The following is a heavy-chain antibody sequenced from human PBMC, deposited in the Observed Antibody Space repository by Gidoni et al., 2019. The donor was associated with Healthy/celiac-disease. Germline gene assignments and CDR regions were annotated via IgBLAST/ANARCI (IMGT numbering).Heavy chain of an antibody. V-gene: IGHV3-66*01. Sequence: EVQLVESGGGLVQPGGSLRLSCAASGFTVSSNYMSWVRQAPGKGLEWVSVIYSGGSTYYADSVKGRFTISRDNSKNTLYLQMNSLRAEDTAVYYCARDRLRFLDAFDIWGQGTMVTVSS. CDR2: IYSGGST. CDR3: ARDRLRFLDAFDI. D-gene: IGHD3-3*01. CDR1: GFTVSSNY. J-gene: IGHJ3*02.